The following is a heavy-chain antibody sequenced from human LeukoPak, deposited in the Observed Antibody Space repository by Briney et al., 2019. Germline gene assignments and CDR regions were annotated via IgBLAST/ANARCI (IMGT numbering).Heavy chain of an antibody. CDR1: GGSFSGYY. Sequence: SETLSLTCAVYGGSFSGYYWSWIRQPPGKGLEWIGYIYYSGSTNYNPSLKSRVTISVDTSKNQFSLKLSSVTAADTAVYYCARETWGSGWYWFGPWGQGTLVTVSS. CDR2: IYYSGST. CDR3: ARETWGSGWYWFGP. J-gene: IGHJ5*02. D-gene: IGHD6-19*01. V-gene: IGHV4-59*01.